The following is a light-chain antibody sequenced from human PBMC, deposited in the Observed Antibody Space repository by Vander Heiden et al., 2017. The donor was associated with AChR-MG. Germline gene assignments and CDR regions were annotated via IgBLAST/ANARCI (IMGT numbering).Light chain of an antibody. V-gene: IGLV3-1*01. CDR1: KLGDKY. J-gene: IGLJ2*01. CDR2: QVN. Sequence: SYEMTQPHSVSVFPGQTVSLPCPGEKLGDKYVCRYPQRAGHTPPLIIYQVNKRPPDIPGRFAASDSGDTSTMTISGTQAADEAAYFSEAWDSSSVIFGGGTRLTVL. CDR3: EAWDSSSVI.